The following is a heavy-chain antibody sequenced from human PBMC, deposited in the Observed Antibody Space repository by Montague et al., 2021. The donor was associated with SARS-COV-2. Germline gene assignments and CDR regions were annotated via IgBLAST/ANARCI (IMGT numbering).Heavy chain of an antibody. J-gene: IGHJ4*02. Sequence: SETLSLTCSVSGDSITNYYWSWIRQPAGKGLEWIGRMHFSGNTNYSPSFSSRLTMSADTSKNQFSLKLTSVTAADTAIYFCARDRFDFGAGRQGTIDFWGQGTLVTVSS. CDR3: ARDRFDFGAGRQGTIDF. CDR2: MHFSGNT. V-gene: IGHV4-4*07. CDR1: GDSITNYY. D-gene: IGHD3-10*01.